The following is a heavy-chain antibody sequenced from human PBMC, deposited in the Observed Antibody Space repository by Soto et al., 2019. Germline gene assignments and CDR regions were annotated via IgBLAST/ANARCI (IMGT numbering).Heavy chain of an antibody. CDR1: GFTFSNYW. Sequence: DVQLVESGGGLVQPGGSLRLSCAASGFTFSNYWMSWVRQAPGKWLEWVANIKQDGSEKYYVDSVKGRFTISRDNAKNSLYLQLNSLRAEDTAVYYCARDGLPDYWGQGTLVTVSS. CDR2: IKQDGSEK. CDR3: ARDGLPDY. V-gene: IGHV3-7*03. J-gene: IGHJ4*02.